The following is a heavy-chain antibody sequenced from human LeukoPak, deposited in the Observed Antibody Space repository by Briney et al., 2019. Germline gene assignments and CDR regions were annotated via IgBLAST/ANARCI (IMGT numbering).Heavy chain of an antibody. V-gene: IGHV4-61*02. CDR2: IYTSGST. Sequence: SQTLSLTCTVSGGSISSGSYYWSWLRQPAGKGLEWIGRIYTSGSTNYNPSLKSRVTISVDTSKNQFSLKLSSVTAADTAVYYCARDREVRVPIYYYYGMDVWGQGTTITVSS. D-gene: IGHD3-10*01. CDR1: GGSISSGSYY. J-gene: IGHJ6*02. CDR3: ARDREVRVPIYYYYGMDV.